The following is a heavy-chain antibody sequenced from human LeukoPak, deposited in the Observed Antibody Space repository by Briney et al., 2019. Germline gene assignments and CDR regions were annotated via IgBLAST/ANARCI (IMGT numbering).Heavy chain of an antibody. CDR2: IKQDGSEK. J-gene: IGHJ4*02. CDR3: ARGQQLVDY. Sequence: GGSLRLSCATSGFTFTTYWMNWVRQAPGKGLEWVANIKQDGSEKYYVDSVKGRFTISRDNARNSLYLQMNSLRADDTAVYYCARGQQLVDYWGQGTLVTVSS. CDR1: GFTFTTYW. V-gene: IGHV3-7*01. D-gene: IGHD6-6*01.